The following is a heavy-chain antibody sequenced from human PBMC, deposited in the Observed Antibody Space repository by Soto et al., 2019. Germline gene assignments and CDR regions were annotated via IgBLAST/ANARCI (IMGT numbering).Heavy chain of an antibody. CDR2: INPSGGST. J-gene: IGHJ3*02. D-gene: IGHD5-18*01. CDR1: GYTFTSYY. V-gene: IGHV1-46*01. Sequence: ASVKVSCNASGYTFTSYYMHWVRQAPGQGLEWMGIINPSGGSTSYAQKFQGRVTMTRDTSTSTVYMELSSLRSEDTAVYYCARDHLPDTAAFDIWGQGTMVTVSS. CDR3: ARDHLPDTAAFDI.